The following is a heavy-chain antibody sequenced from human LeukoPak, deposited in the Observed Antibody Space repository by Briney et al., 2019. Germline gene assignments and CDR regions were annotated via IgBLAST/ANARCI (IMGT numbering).Heavy chain of an antibody. Sequence: ASVTVSFTVSGYTLTELSMHWVRQAPGKGLEWMGGFDPEDGETIYAQKFQGRVTMTEDTSTETAYMELSSLRSEDTAVYYCATDLRDDSSGYYSPDFDYWGQGTLVTVSS. J-gene: IGHJ4*02. D-gene: IGHD3-22*01. CDR3: ATDLRDDSSGYYSPDFDY. V-gene: IGHV1-24*01. CDR1: GYTLTELS. CDR2: FDPEDGET.